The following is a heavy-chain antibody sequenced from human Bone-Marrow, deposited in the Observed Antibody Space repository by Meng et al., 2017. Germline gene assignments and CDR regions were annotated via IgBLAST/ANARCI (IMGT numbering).Heavy chain of an antibody. CDR1: GYTFPDYW. CDR3: ARDEDISAAGKLFGDY. V-gene: IGHV1-2*06. Sequence: QVQLGQSVGGVKKPGASVKVSCKASGYTFPDYWLHWVRRAPGQGLEWMGRIKPKSGDTHYAQRFQGRVTMTGDTSISTAYMELSGLRSDDTAMYYCARDEDISAAGKLFGDYWGQGTLVTVSS. D-gene: IGHD6-13*01. J-gene: IGHJ4*02. CDR2: IKPKSGDT.